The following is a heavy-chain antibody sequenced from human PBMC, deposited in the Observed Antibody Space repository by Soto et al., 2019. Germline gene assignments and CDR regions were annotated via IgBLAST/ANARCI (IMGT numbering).Heavy chain of an antibody. J-gene: IGHJ4*02. Sequence: WGSLRLSCEASGFIFTNFWMHLFRQFPGKGLVWVSHIDTSGSSTSYADSVKGRFTISRDNAKNTVSLQMNSLRAEDTGVYYCAKDSWYFDLWSQGSLVTVSS. CDR2: IDTSGSST. CDR1: GFIFTNFW. CDR3: AKDSWYFDL. V-gene: IGHV3-74*01. D-gene: IGHD6-13*01.